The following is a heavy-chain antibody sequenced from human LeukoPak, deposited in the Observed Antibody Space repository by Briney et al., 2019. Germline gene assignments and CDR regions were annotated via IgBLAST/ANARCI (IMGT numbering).Heavy chain of an antibody. CDR2: IKSKTGGGTT. V-gene: IGHV3-15*01. Sequence: GGSLRLSCAASGFTFTNAWMSWVHQAPGKGLEWVGRIKSKTGGGTTDYAAPVKGRFTISRDDSKNTLYLQMNSLKSEDTAMYYCTTHPVGATCFDYWGQGTLVTVSS. CDR1: GFTFTNAW. CDR3: TTHPVGATCFDY. D-gene: IGHD1-26*01. J-gene: IGHJ4*02.